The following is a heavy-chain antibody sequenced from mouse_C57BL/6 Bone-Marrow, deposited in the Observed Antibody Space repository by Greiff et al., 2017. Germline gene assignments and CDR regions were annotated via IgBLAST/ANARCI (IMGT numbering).Heavy chain of an antibody. J-gene: IGHJ3*01. Sequence: EVMLVESGGGLVKPGGSLKLSCAASGFTFSSYTMSWVSQTPEKRLEWVATISGGGGNTYYPDSVKGRFTISRDNAKNTLYLQMSSLRSEDTALYYCAFKAWFAYWGQGTLVTVSA. V-gene: IGHV5-9*01. CDR3: AFKAWFAY. CDR2: ISGGGGNT. CDR1: GFTFSSYT.